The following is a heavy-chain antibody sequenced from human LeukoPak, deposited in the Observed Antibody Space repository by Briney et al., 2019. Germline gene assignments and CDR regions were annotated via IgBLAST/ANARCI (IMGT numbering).Heavy chain of an antibody. CDR1: GFTFSSYA. D-gene: IGHD3-10*01. V-gene: IGHV3-7*01. Sequence: GGSLRLSCAASGFTFSSYAMHWVRQAPGRGLEWVANIKQDGSEKYYVDSVKGRFTISRDNAKNSLYLQMNSLRAEDTAVYYCARGGGYGSPFDYWGQGTLVTVSS. CDR2: IKQDGSEK. CDR3: ARGGGYGSPFDY. J-gene: IGHJ4*02.